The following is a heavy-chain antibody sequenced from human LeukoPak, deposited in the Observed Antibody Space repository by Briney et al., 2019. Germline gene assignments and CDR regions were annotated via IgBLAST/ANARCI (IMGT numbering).Heavy chain of an antibody. D-gene: IGHD6-13*01. CDR3: AISSWLRGWFDP. CDR1: GYTFTSYA. V-gene: IGHV1-46*01. Sequence: ASVKVSCKASGYTFTSYAVNWVRQAPGQGLEWMGIINPSGGSTSYAQKFQGRVTMTRDMSTSTVYMELSSLRSEDTAVYYCAISSWLRGWFDPWGQGTLVTVSS. CDR2: INPSGGST. J-gene: IGHJ5*02.